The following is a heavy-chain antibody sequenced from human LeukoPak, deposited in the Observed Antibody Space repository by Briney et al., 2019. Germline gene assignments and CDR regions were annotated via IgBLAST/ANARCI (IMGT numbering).Heavy chain of an antibody. J-gene: IGHJ4*02. Sequence: GGALRLSCAASGFTFSSYSMNWVRQAPGKGLEWVSSISSSSSYIYYADSVKGRFTISRDNAKTSLYLQMNSLRAEDTAVYYCAPVEMAIDYWGQGTLVTVSS. CDR3: APVEMAIDY. V-gene: IGHV3-21*01. CDR2: ISSSSSYI. D-gene: IGHD5-24*01. CDR1: GFTFSSYS.